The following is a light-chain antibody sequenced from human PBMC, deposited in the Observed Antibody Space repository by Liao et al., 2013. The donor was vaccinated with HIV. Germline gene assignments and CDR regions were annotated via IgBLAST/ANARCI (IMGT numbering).Light chain of an antibody. V-gene: IGLV3-21*01. CDR2: YDS. CDR3: QVWDSSRDHPYV. J-gene: IGLJ1*01. CDR1: NIGSKS. Sequence: SYXLTQPPSVSVAPGKTASITCGENNIGSKSVHWYQQKPGQAPVLVIFYDSDRPSGIPERFSGSNSGNTATLTISRVEAGDEADYYCQVWDSSRDHPYVFGTGTKVTVL.